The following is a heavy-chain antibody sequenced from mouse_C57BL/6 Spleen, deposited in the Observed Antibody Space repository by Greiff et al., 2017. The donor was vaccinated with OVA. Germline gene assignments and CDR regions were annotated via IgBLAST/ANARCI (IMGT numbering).Heavy chain of an antibody. D-gene: IGHD1-1*01. CDR1: GYTFTSYW. V-gene: IGHV1-50*01. Sequence: VQLQQPGAELVKPGASVKLSCKASGYTFTSYWMQWVKQRPGQGLEWIGEIDPSDSYTNYNQKFKGQATLTVDTSSSTAYMQLSSLTSEDSAVYYCASGGTTVVARYAMDYWGQGTSVTVSS. J-gene: IGHJ4*01. CDR3: ASGGTTVVARYAMDY. CDR2: IDPSDSYT.